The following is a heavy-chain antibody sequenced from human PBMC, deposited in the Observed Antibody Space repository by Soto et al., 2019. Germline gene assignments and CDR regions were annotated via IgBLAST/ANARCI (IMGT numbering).Heavy chain of an antibody. CDR1: GFTFSSYG. J-gene: IGHJ4*02. D-gene: IGHD1-26*01. Sequence: QVQLVESGGGVVQPGRSLRLSCAASGFTFSSYGMYWVRQAPGKGLEWVAGISYDGSNKYYADSVKGRFTISRDNSKNTLYLQMNSLRAEGTAVYYCAKGSYSGIYSDFDYWGQGTLVTVSS. CDR2: ISYDGSNK. CDR3: AKGSYSGIYSDFDY. V-gene: IGHV3-30*18.